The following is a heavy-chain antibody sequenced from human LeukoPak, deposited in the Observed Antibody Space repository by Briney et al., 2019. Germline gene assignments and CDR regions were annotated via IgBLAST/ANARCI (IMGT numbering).Heavy chain of an antibody. Sequence: GGSLTLSCAASGFIFSLYAMRWVRQAPGKGLEWVSTIIETGASPYYADSVRGRFTVSRDSSKNMFYLQMNSLRAEDTAIYYCARRGAGSGGLDYWGQGTLVTVSS. J-gene: IGHJ4*02. CDR1: GFIFSLYA. V-gene: IGHV3-23*01. CDR2: IIETGASP. CDR3: ARRGAGSGGLDY. D-gene: IGHD6-19*01.